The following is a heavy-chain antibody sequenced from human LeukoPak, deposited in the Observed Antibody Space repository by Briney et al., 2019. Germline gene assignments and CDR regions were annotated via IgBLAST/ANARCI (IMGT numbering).Heavy chain of an antibody. J-gene: IGHJ4*02. CDR1: GYTFTGYY. CDR3: ARAMVRGVITPGGY. V-gene: IGHV1-2*02. Sequence: ASVKVSCKASGYTFTGYYMHWVRQAPGQGIEWMGWINPNSGGTDYAQKFQGRVTMTRDTSISTAYMDLSRLRSDDTAVYYCARAMVRGVITPGGYWGQGTLVTVSS. CDR2: INPNSGGT. D-gene: IGHD3-10*01.